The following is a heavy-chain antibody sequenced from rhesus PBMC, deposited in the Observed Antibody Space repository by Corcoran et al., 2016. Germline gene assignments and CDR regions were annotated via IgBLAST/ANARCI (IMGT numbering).Heavy chain of an antibody. CDR3: ARDKAAARNFDY. J-gene: IGHJ4*01. CDR1: GGSISDSYR. V-gene: IGHV4S10*01. Sequence: QVQLQESGPGVVKPSETLSLTCAVSGGSISDSYRWSWIRQPPGKGLEWIGNIYGSSTSPNYNPSLKSRVTISKDTSKNQFSLTLRSVTAADTAVYYCARDKAAARNFDYWGQGVLVTVSS. CDR2: IYGSSTSP. D-gene: IGHD6-43*01.